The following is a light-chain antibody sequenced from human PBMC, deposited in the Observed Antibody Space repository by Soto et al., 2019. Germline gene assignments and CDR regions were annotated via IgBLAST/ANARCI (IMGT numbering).Light chain of an antibody. CDR1: QSIIRY. V-gene: IGKV1-27*01. CDR3: QKYDDVPYT. CDR2: AAS. J-gene: IGKJ2*01. Sequence: QMTQSPSSLSASVGDRVTITCQASQSIIRYLAWYQQKQGMPPKLLIYAASTLQSGVPSRFSGSGSGTDFTLTISSLHPEDVATYYCQKYDDVPYTFGQGTKLEIK.